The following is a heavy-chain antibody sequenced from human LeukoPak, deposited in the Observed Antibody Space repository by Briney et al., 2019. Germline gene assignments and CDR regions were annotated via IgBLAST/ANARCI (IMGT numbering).Heavy chain of an antibody. CDR1: GFTFSSYA. Sequence: GGSLRLSCAASGFTFSSYAMYWVRQAPGRGLEWVAVISYDGSDKFYADSVKGRFTISRDSSKNTLYLQMNSLRPEDTAVYYCARARPSMWIDYWGQGTLVTVSS. V-gene: IGHV3-30*04. D-gene: IGHD5-12*01. CDR2: ISYDGSDK. J-gene: IGHJ4*02. CDR3: ARARPSMWIDY.